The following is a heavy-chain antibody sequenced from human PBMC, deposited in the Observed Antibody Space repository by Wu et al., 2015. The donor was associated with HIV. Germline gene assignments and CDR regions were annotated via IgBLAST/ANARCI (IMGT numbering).Heavy chain of an antibody. CDR2: TNVNTGGT. V-gene: IGHV1-2*02. CDR1: GYTFTDYF. D-gene: IGHD2-15*01. Sequence: QVHLVQSGAEIKKPGASVKVSCKASGYTFTDYFVHWVRQAPGQNFEWTGWTNVNTGGTNYAPKFQGRVTMTRDTSISTAYIELSGLTSDDTAVYYCTRDELFRVDDAFDMWGQGTLVTVSS. J-gene: IGHJ3*02. CDR3: TRDELFRVDDAFDM.